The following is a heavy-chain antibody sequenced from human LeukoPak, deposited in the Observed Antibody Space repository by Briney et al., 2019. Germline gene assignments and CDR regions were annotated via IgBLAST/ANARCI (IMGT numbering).Heavy chain of an antibody. Sequence: SETLSLTCAVYGGSFSGYYWSWICQPPGKGLEWIGEINHSGSTNYNPSLKSRVTISVDTSKNQFSLKLSSVTAADTAVYYCARGADCSSTSCYAFDIWGQGIMVTVSS. CDR1: GGSFSGYY. CDR3: ARGADCSSTSCYAFDI. D-gene: IGHD2-2*01. V-gene: IGHV4-34*01. J-gene: IGHJ3*02. CDR2: INHSGST.